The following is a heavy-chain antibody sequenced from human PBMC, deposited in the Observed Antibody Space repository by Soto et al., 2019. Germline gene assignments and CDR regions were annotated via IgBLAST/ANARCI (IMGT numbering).Heavy chain of an antibody. CDR2: IWYGGSNK. J-gene: IGHJ6*03. Sequence: GGSLRLSCAASGFTFSSYGMHWVRQAPGKGLEWVAVIWYGGSNKYYADSVKGRFTISRDNSKNTLYLQMNSLRAEDAAVYYCARADYYDSSGYMDVWGQGTTVTVSS. CDR3: ARADYYDSSGYMDV. CDR1: GFTFSSYG. V-gene: IGHV3-33*01. D-gene: IGHD3-22*01.